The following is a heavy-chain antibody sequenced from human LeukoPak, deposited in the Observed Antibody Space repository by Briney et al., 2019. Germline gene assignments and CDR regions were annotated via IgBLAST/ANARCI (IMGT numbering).Heavy chain of an antibody. V-gene: IGHV3-30*02. Sequence: GGSLRLSCAASGFTSRGSGMHWVREAPGKGLGWGALISYDGGEDYYADSVKGRFSIPRDNFRNTLYLQMSSLRAEDTAVYYCTNFDHWGQGTLVTVSS. CDR1: GFTSRGSG. CDR2: ISYDGGED. CDR3: TNFDH. J-gene: IGHJ4*02.